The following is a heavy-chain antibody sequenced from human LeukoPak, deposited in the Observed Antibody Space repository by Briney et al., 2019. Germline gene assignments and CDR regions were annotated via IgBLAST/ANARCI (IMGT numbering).Heavy chain of an antibody. CDR2: ISSSSSYI. D-gene: IGHD6-13*01. J-gene: IGHJ4*02. CDR3: ARDLNAAAGTPGGVY. Sequence: PGGSLRLSCAPSGLTFGSYSMSWVRQAPGQGLEWVSSISSSSSYIYYAHSAKGRFTISRDNAKNSLYLQMNSLRAEDTAVYYCARDLNAAAGTPGGVYWGQGTLVTVSS. CDR1: GLTFGSYS. V-gene: IGHV3-21*01.